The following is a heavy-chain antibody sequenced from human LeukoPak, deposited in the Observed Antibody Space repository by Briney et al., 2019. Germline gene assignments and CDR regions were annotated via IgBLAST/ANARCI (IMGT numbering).Heavy chain of an antibody. CDR3: EAEAHTSGSDFDY. D-gene: IGHD6-19*01. CDR1: GFTFSNYA. Sequence: PGGSLRLSCAASGFTFSNYAMHWVRQAPGKGLEWLAFISYDGSNKYYADSVKGRFTISRDNSKNTLYLQMNSLRPEDTAVYYCEAEAHTSGSDFDYWGQETLVTVSS. CDR2: ISYDGSNK. J-gene: IGHJ4*02. V-gene: IGHV3-30-3*01.